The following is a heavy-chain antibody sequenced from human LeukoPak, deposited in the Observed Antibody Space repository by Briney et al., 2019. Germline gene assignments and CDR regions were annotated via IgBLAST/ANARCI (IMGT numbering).Heavy chain of an antibody. J-gene: IGHJ2*01. CDR2: IYSGGST. CDR1: GFTVSSNY. D-gene: IGHD3-22*01. Sequence: GGSLRLSCAASGFTVSSNYLIWVRQAPGKGLEWVSVIYSGGSTYYADSVKGRFTISRDNSKNTLYLQMNSLRAEDTAVYYCASEMSSGYYPDWYFDLWGRGTLVTVSS. V-gene: IGHV3-53*01. CDR3: ASEMSSGYYPDWYFDL.